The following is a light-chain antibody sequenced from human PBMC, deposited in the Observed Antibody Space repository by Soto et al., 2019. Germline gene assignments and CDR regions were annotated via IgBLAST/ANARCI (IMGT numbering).Light chain of an antibody. J-gene: IGLJ1*01. V-gene: IGLV2-14*01. Sequence: QSVLTQPASVSGSPSESVTISCTGTSSDIGSYTYVSWYQQHPGKAPKLMIYEVTSRPSGVSNRFSGSKSGNTASLTISGLQAEDEAHYYCNSYTVRNTFVFGTGTKVTVL. CDR2: EVT. CDR1: SSDIGSYTY. CDR3: NSYTVRNTFV.